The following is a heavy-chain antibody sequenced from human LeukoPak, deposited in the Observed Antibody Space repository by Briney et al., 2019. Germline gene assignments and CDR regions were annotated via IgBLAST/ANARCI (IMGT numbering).Heavy chain of an antibody. Sequence: SETLSLTCSLSGDSISSGVFYWSWIRQPAGKGLEWIGRTYTTGNTNYNPSLKSRVTMSIDTSENQFSLKLTSVTAADTAVYYCARGSFYRNSYYYYINVWGTGTTVTVSS. J-gene: IGHJ6*03. CDR1: GDSISSGVFY. D-gene: IGHD5/OR15-5a*01. CDR3: ARGSFYRNSYYYYINV. V-gene: IGHV4-61*02. CDR2: TYTTGNT.